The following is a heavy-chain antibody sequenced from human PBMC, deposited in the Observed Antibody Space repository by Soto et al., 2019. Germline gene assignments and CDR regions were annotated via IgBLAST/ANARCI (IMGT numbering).Heavy chain of an antibody. V-gene: IGHV4-34*01. Sequence: SETLSLTCAVYGGSFSGYYWSWIRQPPGKGLEWIGEINHSGSTNYNPSLKSRVTISVDTSKNQFSLKLSSVTAADTAVYYCARGLSSSGWAYYYYYGMDVWGQGTTVTVSS. J-gene: IGHJ6*02. D-gene: IGHD6-19*01. CDR2: INHSGST. CDR3: ARGLSSSGWAYYYYYGMDV. CDR1: GGSFSGYY.